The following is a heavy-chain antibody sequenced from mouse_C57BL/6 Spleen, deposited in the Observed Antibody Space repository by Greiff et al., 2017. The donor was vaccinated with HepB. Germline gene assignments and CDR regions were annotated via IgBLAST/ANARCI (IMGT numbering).Heavy chain of an antibody. CDR2: ISSGSSTI. CDR3: ARPDYYGSSSLDY. Sequence: EVQVVESGGGLVKPGGSLKLSCAASGFTFSDYGMHWVRQAPEKGLEWVAYISSGSSTIYYADTVKGRFTISRDNAKTNLFLQMTSLRSEDTAMYYCARPDYYGSSSLDYWGQGTSVTVSS. J-gene: IGHJ4*01. D-gene: IGHD1-1*01. V-gene: IGHV5-17*01. CDR1: GFTFSDYG.